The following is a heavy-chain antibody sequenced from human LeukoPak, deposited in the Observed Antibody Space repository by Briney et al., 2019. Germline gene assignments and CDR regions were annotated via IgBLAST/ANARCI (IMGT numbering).Heavy chain of an antibody. CDR2: INHSGST. CDR3: ARGGDIRSYYF. CDR1: GGSFSGYY. V-gene: IGHV4-34*01. Sequence: SETLSLTCAVYGGSFSGYYWSWIRQPPGKGLEWIGEINHSGSTNYNPSLKSRVTISVDTSKKQFSLKLSSVTAADTAVYYCARGGDIRSYYFWGQGTLVTVSS. J-gene: IGHJ4*02. D-gene: IGHD3-9*01.